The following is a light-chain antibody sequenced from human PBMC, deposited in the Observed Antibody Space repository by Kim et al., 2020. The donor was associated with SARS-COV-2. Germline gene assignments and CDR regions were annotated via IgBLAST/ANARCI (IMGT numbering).Light chain of an antibody. Sequence: QSVLTQPPSASGAPGQRVTISCSGSSSNIGSSSVYWYQQLPGTAPKLLIYRNDQRPSGVPDRFSGSKSGTSASLAISGLRSEDEAEYYCTAWDDSLSGRVFGGGTQLTVL. CDR2: RND. CDR1: SSNIGSSS. V-gene: IGLV1-47*01. CDR3: TAWDDSLSGRV. J-gene: IGLJ3*02.